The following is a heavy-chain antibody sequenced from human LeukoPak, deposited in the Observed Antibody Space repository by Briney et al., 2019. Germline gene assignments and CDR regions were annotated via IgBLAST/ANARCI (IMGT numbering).Heavy chain of an antibody. CDR2: ICYSGST. CDR3: AGYDFWSGYYWDY. J-gene: IGHJ4*02. CDR1: GGSISSYY. V-gene: IGHV4-59*01. Sequence: SETLSLTCTVSGGSISSYYWSWIRQPPGKGLEWIGYICYSGSTNYNPSLKSRVTISVDTSKNQFSLKLGSVTAADTAVYYCAGYDFWSGYYWDYWGQGTLVTVSS. D-gene: IGHD3-3*01.